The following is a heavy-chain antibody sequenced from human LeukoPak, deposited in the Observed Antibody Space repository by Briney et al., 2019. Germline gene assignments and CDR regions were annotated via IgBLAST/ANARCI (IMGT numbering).Heavy chain of an antibody. CDR2: IYPGDSDT. V-gene: IGHV5-51*01. CDR3: ARQSGSSGFDPGIDY. D-gene: IGHD3-10*01. J-gene: IGHJ4*02. CDR1: GYSFTSYW. Sequence: GESLKISCKGSGYSFTSYWIGWVRQMPGKGLELMGIIYPGDSDTRYSPSFQGQVTISADKSISTAYLQWSSLKASDTAMYYCARQSGSSGFDPGIDYWGQGTLVTVSS.